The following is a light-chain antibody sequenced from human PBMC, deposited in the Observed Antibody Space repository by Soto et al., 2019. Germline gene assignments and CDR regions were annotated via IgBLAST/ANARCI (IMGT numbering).Light chain of an antibody. J-gene: IGKJ5*01. CDR1: QTVSKNY. CDR2: AAS. V-gene: IGKV3-20*01. CDR3: QQYAVSPIT. Sequence: EIVLTQSPVTLSLSPGEGATLSCRASQTVSKNYLAWYHQKPGQAPRLLIYAASTRATGIPDRFSGSGSGTDFTLTISRLETEDFAVFYCQQYAVSPITFGQGTRLEIK.